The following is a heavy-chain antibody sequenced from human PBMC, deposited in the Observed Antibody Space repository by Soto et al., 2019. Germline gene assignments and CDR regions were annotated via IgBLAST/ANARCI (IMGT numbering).Heavy chain of an antibody. V-gene: IGHV3-23*01. CDR3: AKSSGSPWYFDL. D-gene: IGHD3-22*01. CDR2: ISGSGGTT. J-gene: IGHJ2*01. Sequence: EVQLLESGGGLVQPGGSLRLSCAASGFTFSSYAMSWVRQAPGKGLEWVSGISGSGGTTYYTDSVKGRFTISRDNSKNTLYLQMNSLRAEDTAVYYCAKSSGSPWYFDLWGRGTLVTVSS. CDR1: GFTFSSYA.